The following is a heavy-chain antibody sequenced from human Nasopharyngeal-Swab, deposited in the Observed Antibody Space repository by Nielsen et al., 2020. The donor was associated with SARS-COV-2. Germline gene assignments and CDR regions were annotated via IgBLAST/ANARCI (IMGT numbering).Heavy chain of an antibody. Sequence: GESLKISCSASGFTFSTYTMNWVRQAPGKGLEWVSLITGGADSTYYADSVKGRFTISRDNSKNTLYLQMNSLRAEDTAVYYCAKGLGSGSYYNWVYFDYWGQGTLVTVSS. V-gene: IGHV3-23*01. CDR1: GFTFSTYT. J-gene: IGHJ4*02. CDR3: AKGLGSGSYYNWVYFDY. CDR2: ITGGADST. D-gene: IGHD3-10*01.